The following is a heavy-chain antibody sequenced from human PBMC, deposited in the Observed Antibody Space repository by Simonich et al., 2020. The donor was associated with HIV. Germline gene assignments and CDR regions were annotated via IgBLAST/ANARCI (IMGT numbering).Heavy chain of an antibody. J-gene: IGHJ4*02. D-gene: IGHD6-6*01. CDR3: AKDRYSSSSGSFDY. V-gene: IGHV3-9*03. CDR1: GFPFDDYA. Sequence: EVQLVESGGGLVQPGRSLRLSCAASGFPFDDYAMHWVRQAPWKGLEWVSGIRWNSGSIGYADSVKGRFTISRDNAKNSLYLQMNSLRAEDMALYYCAKDRYSSSSGSFDYWGQGTLVTVSS. CDR2: IRWNSGSI.